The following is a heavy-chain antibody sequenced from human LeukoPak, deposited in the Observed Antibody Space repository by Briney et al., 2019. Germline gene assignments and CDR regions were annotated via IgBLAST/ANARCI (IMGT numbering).Heavy chain of an antibody. D-gene: IGHD5-12*01. CDR2: ISGSGGST. J-gene: IGHJ6*02. CDR1: GFTFSSYA. CDR3: ARGRSKYSGGRGYDYPGGMDV. V-gene: IGHV3-23*01. Sequence: GGSLRLSCAASGFTFSSYAMSWVRQAPGKGLEWVSAISGSGGSTYYADSVKGRFTISRDNSKNTLYLQMNSLRAEDTAVYYCARGRSKYSGGRGYDYPGGMDVWGQGTTVTVSS.